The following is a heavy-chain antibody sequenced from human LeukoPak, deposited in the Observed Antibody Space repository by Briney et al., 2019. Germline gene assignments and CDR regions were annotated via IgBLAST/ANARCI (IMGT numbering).Heavy chain of an antibody. CDR3: ARPPTAMVLHFDY. J-gene: IGHJ4*02. CDR2: INAGNGNT. V-gene: IGHV1-3*01. CDR1: GYTFTSYA. Sequence: ASVKVSCKASGYTFTSYAMHWVRQAPGQRLEWMGWINAGNGNTKYSQKFQGRVTITRDTSASTAYMELSSLRSEDTAVYHCARPPTAMVLHFDYWGQGTLVTVSS. D-gene: IGHD5-18*01.